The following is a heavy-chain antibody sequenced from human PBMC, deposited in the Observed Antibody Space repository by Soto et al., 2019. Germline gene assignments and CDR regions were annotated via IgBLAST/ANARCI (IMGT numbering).Heavy chain of an antibody. D-gene: IGHD5-12*01. CDR1: GGTFSSYT. CDR3: AREGYSGGSYWSNYYYYYMDV. CDR2: IIPILGIA. Sequence: SVKVSCKASGGTFSSYTISWVRQAPGQGLEWMGRIIPILGIANYAQKFQGRVTITADKSTSTAYMELSSLRSEDTAVYYCAREGYSGGSYWSNYYYYYMDVWGKGTTVTVSS. V-gene: IGHV1-69*04. J-gene: IGHJ6*03.